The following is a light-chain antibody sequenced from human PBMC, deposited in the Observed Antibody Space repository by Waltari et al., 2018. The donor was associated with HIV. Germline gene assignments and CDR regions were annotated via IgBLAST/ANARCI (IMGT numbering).Light chain of an antibody. V-gene: IGLV2-23*02. CDR2: EVS. Sequence: QSALTQPASVSGSPGQSITIPCTGTSSDGGSSNLVSWYQQYPGKVPKLMIYEVSKRPSGVSNRFSGSKSGNTASLTISGLQAEDEADYYCCSYAGSSTPFVFGTATKVTVL. CDR1: SSDGGSSNL. J-gene: IGLJ1*01. CDR3: CSYAGSSTPFV.